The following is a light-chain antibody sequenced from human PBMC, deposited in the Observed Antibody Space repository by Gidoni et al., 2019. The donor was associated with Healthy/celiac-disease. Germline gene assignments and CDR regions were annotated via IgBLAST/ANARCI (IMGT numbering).Light chain of an antibody. Sequence: DIARTQSPDSLPESLGERATINCTSSQSVLYSSNNKIYLAWYQQKPGQRPKLLIYWASTRESGVPDRFSGSGSGTDFTLTISSLQAEDVAVYYCQQYYSTPFTFGPGTKVDIK. CDR3: QQYYSTPFT. V-gene: IGKV4-1*01. CDR1: QSVLYSSNNKIY. J-gene: IGKJ3*01. CDR2: WAS.